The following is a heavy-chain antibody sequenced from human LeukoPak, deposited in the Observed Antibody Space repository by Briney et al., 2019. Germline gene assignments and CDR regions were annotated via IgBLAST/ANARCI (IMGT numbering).Heavy chain of an antibody. D-gene: IGHD7-27*01. J-gene: IGHJ4*02. CDR3: ARDTDWGDY. CDR1: GYTFTSYY. V-gene: IGHV1-69*13. Sequence: SVKVSCKASGYTFTSYYMHWVRQAPGQGLEWMGGIIPIFGTANYAQKFQGRVTITADESTSTAYMELSSLRSEDTAVYYCARDTDWGDYWGQGTLVTVSS. CDR2: IIPIFGTA.